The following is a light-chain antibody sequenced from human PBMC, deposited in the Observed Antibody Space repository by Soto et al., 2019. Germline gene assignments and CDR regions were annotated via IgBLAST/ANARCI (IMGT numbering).Light chain of an antibody. CDR2: EVS. CDR1: SSDVGGYNY. J-gene: IGLJ1*01. Sequence: QSALTQPASVSGSPGQSITISCTGTSSDVGGYNYVSWSQQHPGKAPKLMIYEVSNRPSGVSNRFSGSKSGNTASLTISGLQAEDEADYYCSSYTNTNTYVFGIGTKVTV. V-gene: IGLV2-14*01. CDR3: SSYTNTNTYV.